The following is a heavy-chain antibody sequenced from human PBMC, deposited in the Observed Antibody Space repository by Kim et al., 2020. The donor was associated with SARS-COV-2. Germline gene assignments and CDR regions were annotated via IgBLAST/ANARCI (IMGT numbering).Heavy chain of an antibody. D-gene: IGHD3-3*01. V-gene: IGHV1-2*02. Sequence: NYAQKFQGRVTMTRDTSISTAYRELSRLRSDDTAVYYGARDVLEWFYGMDVWGQGTTVTVSS. J-gene: IGHJ6*02. CDR3: ARDVLEWFYGMDV.